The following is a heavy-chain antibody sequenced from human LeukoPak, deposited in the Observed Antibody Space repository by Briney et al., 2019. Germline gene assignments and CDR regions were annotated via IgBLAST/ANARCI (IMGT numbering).Heavy chain of an antibody. CDR2: MHYSGTT. Sequence: SGTLSLTCTVSGVSITRHYWSWIRQPPGKGLEWIGYMHYSGTTNYNPSLKSRVTISMDPSKNQFSLKVSSVTAADTAVYYCARDLSGRSWFDPWGQGTLVTVSS. D-gene: IGHD3-10*01. CDR1: GVSITRHY. CDR3: ARDLSGRSWFDP. J-gene: IGHJ5*02. V-gene: IGHV4-59*11.